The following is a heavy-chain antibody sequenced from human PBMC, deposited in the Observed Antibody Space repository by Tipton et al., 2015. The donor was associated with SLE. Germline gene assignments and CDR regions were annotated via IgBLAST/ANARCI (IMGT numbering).Heavy chain of an antibody. D-gene: IGHD6-6*01. CDR1: GGSISSYY. Sequence: LRLSCTVSGGSISSYYWSWIRQPPGKGLEWIGYIYYSGSTNYNPSLKSRVTISVDTSKNQFSLKLSSVTAADTAVYYCARGLARRVFDYWGQGTLVTVSS. J-gene: IGHJ4*02. CDR3: ARGLARRVFDY. V-gene: IGHV4-59*12. CDR2: IYYSGST.